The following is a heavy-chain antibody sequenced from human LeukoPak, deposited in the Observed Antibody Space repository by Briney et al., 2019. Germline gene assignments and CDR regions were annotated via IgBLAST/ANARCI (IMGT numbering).Heavy chain of an antibody. J-gene: IGHJ4*02. CDR2: ISDNGDST. CDR1: GFTFSTFA. CDR3: AREVGALDY. Sequence: GESLRLSCAASGFTFSTFAVSWVRHAPGKGLEWVSIISDNGDSTYYADSVKGRFTTSRDNSKNTLYLQMNSLRAEDTAVYYCAREVGALDYWGQGTLVTVSS. D-gene: IGHD1-26*01. V-gene: IGHV3-23*01.